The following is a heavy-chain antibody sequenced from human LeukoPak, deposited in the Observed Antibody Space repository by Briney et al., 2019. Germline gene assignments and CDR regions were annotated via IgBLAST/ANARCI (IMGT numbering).Heavy chain of an antibody. Sequence: SETLSLTCTVSGGPISSYYWSWIRQPPGKGLEWIGYIYYTGSTDYNPSLKSRVAISVDTSKDQFSLKLSSVTAADTAVYYCAGGSKAAPGTFDYWGQGTLVTVSS. CDR3: AGGSKAAPGTFDY. V-gene: IGHV4-59*01. D-gene: IGHD6-13*01. CDR2: IYYTGST. J-gene: IGHJ4*02. CDR1: GGPISSYY.